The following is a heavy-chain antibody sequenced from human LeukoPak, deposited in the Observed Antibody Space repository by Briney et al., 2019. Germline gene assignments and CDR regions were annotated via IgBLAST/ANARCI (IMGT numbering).Heavy chain of an antibody. CDR3: TTEPLVVVVAATSDY. V-gene: IGHV3-15*01. CDR1: GFTFSDHY. CDR2: IKSKTDGGTT. J-gene: IGHJ4*02. Sequence: GGSLRLSCAASGFTFSDHYMSWIRQAPGKGLEWVGRIKSKTDGGTTDYAAPVKGRFTISRDDSKNTLYLQMNSLKTEDTAVYYCTTEPLVVVVAATSDYWGQGTLVTVSS. D-gene: IGHD2-15*01.